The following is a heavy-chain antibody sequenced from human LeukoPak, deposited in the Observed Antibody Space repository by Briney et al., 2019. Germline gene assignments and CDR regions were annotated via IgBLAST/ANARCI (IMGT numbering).Heavy chain of an antibody. J-gene: IGHJ5*02. CDR2: INTNTGNP. V-gene: IGHV7-4-1*02. Sequence: ASVKVSCKAPGYTFTSYAMNWVRQAPGQGLEWMGWINTNTGNPTYAQGFTGRFVFSLDTSVSTAYLQISSLKAEDTAVYYCARDRWAYYDSSGYYYVRRTNWFDPWGQGTLVTVSS. D-gene: IGHD3-22*01. CDR3: ARDRWAYYDSSGYYYVRRTNWFDP. CDR1: GYTFTSYA.